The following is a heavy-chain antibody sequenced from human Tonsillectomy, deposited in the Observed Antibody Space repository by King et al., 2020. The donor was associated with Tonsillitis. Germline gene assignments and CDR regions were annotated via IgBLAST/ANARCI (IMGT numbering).Heavy chain of an antibody. D-gene: IGHD3-3*01. J-gene: IGHJ6*03. CDR3: TTGIYDFWSGGYMDV. Sequence: VQLVESGGGLVKPGGSLRLSCAASGFTFSNAWMSWVRQAPGKGLEWVGRIKSKTDGGTTDYAAPGKGRFTISRDDSKNTLYLQMNSLKTEDTAVYYCTTGIYDFWSGGYMDVWGKGTTVTVSS. V-gene: IGHV3-15*01. CDR1: GFTFSNAW. CDR2: IKSKTDGGTT.